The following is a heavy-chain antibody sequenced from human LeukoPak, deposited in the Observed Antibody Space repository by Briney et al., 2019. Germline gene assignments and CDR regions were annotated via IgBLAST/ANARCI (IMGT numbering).Heavy chain of an antibody. CDR3: AKIMDPTYYYYYMDV. V-gene: IGHV3-23*01. J-gene: IGHJ6*03. CDR2: ISGSGGST. CDR1: GFTFSSYA. D-gene: IGHD3-16*01. Sequence: PGGSLRLSCAASGFTFSSYAMSWVRQAPGKGLAWVSAISGSGGSTYYADSVKGRFTFSRDNSKNMLYLQMNSLRAEDTALYYCAKIMDPTYYYYYMDVWGKGTTVTVSS.